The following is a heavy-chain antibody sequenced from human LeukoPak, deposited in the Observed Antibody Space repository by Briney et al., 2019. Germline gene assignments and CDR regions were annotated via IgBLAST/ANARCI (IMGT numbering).Heavy chain of an antibody. CDR3: ARGNVIEVVTATWFDP. Sequence: SETLSLTCTVSGGAINSGDYYWSWIRQLPEKGLEWIGYIYYNGITFYNPSLRSRLTISRDTSSNHFSLRLTSVTAADTALYFCARGNVIEVVTATWFDPWGQGTLVTVSS. V-gene: IGHV4-31*03. CDR2: IYYNGIT. D-gene: IGHD2-21*02. J-gene: IGHJ5*02. CDR1: GGAINSGDYY.